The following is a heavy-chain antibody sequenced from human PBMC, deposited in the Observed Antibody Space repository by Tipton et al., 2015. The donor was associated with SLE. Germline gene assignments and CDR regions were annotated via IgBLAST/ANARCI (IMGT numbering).Heavy chain of an antibody. Sequence: QSGAEVKKPGASVKVSCKASGHTLTNYGFNWVRQAPGQGLEWMGWIGADNGNTNYALKFQGRVTMTRDKTTSTAYMELRSLRSDDTAIYYCARDESGFKDFFDYWGQGTLVTVSS. CDR3: ARDESGFKDFFDY. V-gene: IGHV1-18*01. CDR2: IGADNGNT. J-gene: IGHJ4*02. D-gene: IGHD5-12*01. CDR1: GHTLTNYG.